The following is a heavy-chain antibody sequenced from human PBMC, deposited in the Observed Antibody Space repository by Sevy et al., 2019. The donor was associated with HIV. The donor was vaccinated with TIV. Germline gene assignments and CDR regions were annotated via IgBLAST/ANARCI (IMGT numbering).Heavy chain of an antibody. CDR1: DYSISSGYY. D-gene: IGHD5-12*01. V-gene: IGHV4-38-2*01. CDR2: IYHSGST. CDR3: ARHLLRSRTEGEFDY. J-gene: IGHJ4*02. Sequence: SETLSLTCVVSDYSISSGYYWGWIRQPPGKGLEWIGSIYHSGSTYYNPSLKSRVTISVDTSKNQFSLKLSSVTAADTAVYYCARHLLRSRTEGEFDYWGQGTLVTVSS.